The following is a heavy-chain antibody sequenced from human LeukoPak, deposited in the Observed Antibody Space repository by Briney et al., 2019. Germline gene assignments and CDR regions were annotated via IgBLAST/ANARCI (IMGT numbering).Heavy chain of an antibody. Sequence: GGSLRLSCAASGFTFSTYAMSWVRQAPGKGLEWVSRIGGGGGGTYYADSVKGRFTISRDNSRNTVYLQMNSLRVEETAVYYYAKHGSLSFFDDWGQGTLVTVSS. D-gene: IGHD1-26*01. CDR1: GFTFSTYA. V-gene: IGHV3-23*01. J-gene: IGHJ4*02. CDR2: IGGGGGGT. CDR3: AKHGSLSFFDD.